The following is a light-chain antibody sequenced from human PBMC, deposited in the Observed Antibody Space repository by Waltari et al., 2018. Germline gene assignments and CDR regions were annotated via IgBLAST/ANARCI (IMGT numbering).Light chain of an antibody. V-gene: IGLV2-14*03. CDR1: SSDVGTYDY. Sequence: QSALTQPASVSGSPGQSITISCTGTSSDVGTYDYVSWYEQHLGKAPKLMIYDVTKRPSGIAKCFSCSKSSNTSSLSISGLQAGDEADYYFSSYTTSSTVYVFGTGTKVTVL. J-gene: IGLJ1*01. CDR2: DVT. CDR3: SSYTTSSTVYV.